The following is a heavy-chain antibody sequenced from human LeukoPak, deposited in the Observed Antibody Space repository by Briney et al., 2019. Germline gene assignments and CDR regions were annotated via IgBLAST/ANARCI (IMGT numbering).Heavy chain of an antibody. CDR1: GFTFSSYS. D-gene: IGHD3-3*01. J-gene: IGHJ4*02. CDR3: AREKDYDFTIDY. V-gene: IGHV3-48*02. Sequence: GGSLRLSCAASGFTFSSYSMNWVRQAPGKGLEWVSYISSGSSTIYYADSVKGRFTISRDNAKNSLYLQMNSLRDEDTAVYYCAREKDYDFTIDYWGQGTLVTVSS. CDR2: ISSGSSTI.